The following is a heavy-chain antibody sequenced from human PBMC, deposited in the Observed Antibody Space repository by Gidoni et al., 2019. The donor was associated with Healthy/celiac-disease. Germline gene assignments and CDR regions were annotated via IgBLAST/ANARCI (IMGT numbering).Heavy chain of an antibody. CDR1: SSYA. V-gene: IGHV1-69*01. Sequence: SSYAISWVRQAPGQGLEWMGGIIPIFGTANYAQKFQVRVTITADESTSTAYMELSSLRSEDTAVDYCAREHCSGGSCYSIGAFDIWGQGTMVTVSS. J-gene: IGHJ3*02. CDR3: AREHCSGGSCYSIGAFDI. D-gene: IGHD2-15*01. CDR2: IIPIFGTA.